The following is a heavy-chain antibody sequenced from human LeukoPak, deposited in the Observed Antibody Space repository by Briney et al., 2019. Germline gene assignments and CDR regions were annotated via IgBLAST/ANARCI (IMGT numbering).Heavy chain of an antibody. CDR1: GGSISSSSYY. D-gene: IGHD3-22*01. V-gene: IGHV4-39*01. CDR3: ARQRGALYYYDSSGPADFDY. J-gene: IGHJ4*02. CDR2: IYYSGST. Sequence: SETLSLTCTVSGGSISSSSYYWGWLRQPPGKGLEWIGSIYYSGSTYYNPSLKSRVTISVDTSKNQFSLKLSSVTAADTAVYYCARQRGALYYYDSSGPADFDYWGQGTLVTVSS.